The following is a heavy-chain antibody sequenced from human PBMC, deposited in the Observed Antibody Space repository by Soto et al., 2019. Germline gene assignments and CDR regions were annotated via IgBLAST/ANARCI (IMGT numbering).Heavy chain of an antibody. Sequence: SETLSLTCTVSGGSMSGYYWIWIRLPPGKPMEWIGYVHDSWGAAYNPSLRSRVAISLDTSKSQFSLSLTSVSATDTAMYYCVRQGYGPLHGLVDVWGQGTTVTVSS. J-gene: IGHJ6*02. CDR1: GGSMSGYY. V-gene: IGHV4-59*08. CDR2: VHDSWGA. D-gene: IGHD5-18*01. CDR3: VRQGYGPLHGLVDV.